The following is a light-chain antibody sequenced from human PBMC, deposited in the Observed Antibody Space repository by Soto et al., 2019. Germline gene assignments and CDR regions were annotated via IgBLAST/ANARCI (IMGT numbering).Light chain of an antibody. CDR2: AAS. CDR3: QQSYSTLWT. Sequence: DIQMTQSPSSLSASVGDRVTITCRASQSISSYLNWYQQKPGKAPKLLIYAASSLQSGVPSRFSGSGSGTDFTLTISSLQPEDFENYYCQQSYSTLWTFGQGPKVEI. V-gene: IGKV1-39*01. CDR1: QSISSY. J-gene: IGKJ1*01.